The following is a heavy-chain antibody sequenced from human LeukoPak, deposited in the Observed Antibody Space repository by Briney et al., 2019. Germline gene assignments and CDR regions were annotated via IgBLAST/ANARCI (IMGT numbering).Heavy chain of an antibody. D-gene: IGHD5-18*01. V-gene: IGHV4-34*01. J-gene: IGHJ4*02. CDR1: GGSFSGYY. CDR3: ASQLSGYSYGYLDY. Sequence: PSETLSLTCAVYGGSFSGYYWSWIRQPPGKGLEWIGEINHSGSTNYNPSLKSRVTISVDTSKNQFSLKLSSVTAADTAVYYCASQLSGYSYGYLDYWGQGTLVTVSS. CDR2: INHSGST.